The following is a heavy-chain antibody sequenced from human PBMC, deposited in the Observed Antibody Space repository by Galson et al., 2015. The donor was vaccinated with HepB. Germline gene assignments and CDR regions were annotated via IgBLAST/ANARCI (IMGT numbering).Heavy chain of an antibody. Sequence: GAISGDSVASDSAAWNWSRQSPSRGLEGRGRAYYRSKWFNDYAVSVKSRITINPDTSKNQFSLQLNSVAPEDTAVYYCARSHYSGGKGDWGQGTLVTVSS. CDR3: ARSHYSGGKGD. J-gene: IGHJ4*02. CDR2: AYYRSKWFN. CDR1: GDSVASDSAA. D-gene: IGHD6-19*01. V-gene: IGHV6-1*01.